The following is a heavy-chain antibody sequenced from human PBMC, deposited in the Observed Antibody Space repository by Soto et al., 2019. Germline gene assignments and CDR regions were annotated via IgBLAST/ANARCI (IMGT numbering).Heavy chain of an antibody. V-gene: IGHV1-69*12. CDR3: ARGSAGGYYYYYYGMDG. J-gene: IGHJ6*02. Sequence: QVQLVQSGAEVKKPGSSVKVSCMASGGTFSRYAISWVRQAPGHGLEWMGGSIPIFGTENYEQKFQGRVTITADESTTTAYMELISLRSEDTAVSYCARGSAGGYYYYYYGMDGWGQVTTVTFSS. CDR1: GGTFSRYA. CDR2: SIPIFGTE.